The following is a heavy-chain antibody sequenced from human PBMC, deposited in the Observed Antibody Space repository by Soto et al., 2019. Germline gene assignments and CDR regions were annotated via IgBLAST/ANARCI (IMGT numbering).Heavy chain of an antibody. J-gene: IGHJ3*02. CDR2: MNPNSGNT. V-gene: IGHV1-8*01. CDR1: GYTFTSYD. Sequence: RASVKVSCKASGYTFTSYDINWVRQATGQGLEWMGRMNPNSGNTGYAQKFQGRVTMTRNTSISTAYMELSGLRSEDTAVYYCARAGLHDAFDIWGQGTMVTVSS. CDR3: ARAGLHDAFDI.